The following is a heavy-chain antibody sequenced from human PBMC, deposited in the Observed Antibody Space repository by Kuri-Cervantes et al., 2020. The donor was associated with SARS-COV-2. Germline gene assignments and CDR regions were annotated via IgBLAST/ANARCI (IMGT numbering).Heavy chain of an antibody. CDR3: ARSTPFRRLVVISQGGAFDI. J-gene: IGHJ3*02. D-gene: IGHD3-22*01. V-gene: IGHV4-59*01. Sequence: GSLRLSCTVSGGSINNYYWSWTRQPPGKGLEWIGYISYSGNTNYNPSLKSRVTISIDTAKNRFSLKLRSVTAADTAVYYCARSTPFRRLVVISQGGAFDIWGQGTMVTVSS. CDR2: ISYSGNT. CDR1: GGSINNYY.